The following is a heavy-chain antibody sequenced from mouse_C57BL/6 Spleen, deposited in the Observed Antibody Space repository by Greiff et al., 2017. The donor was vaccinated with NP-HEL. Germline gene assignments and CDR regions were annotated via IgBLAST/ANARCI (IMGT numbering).Heavy chain of an antibody. D-gene: IGHD2-3*01. CDR3: TIHYDGYSFAY. Sequence: VQLQQSGAELVRPGASVTLSCKASGYTFTDYEMHWVKQTPVHGLEWIGAIDPETGGTAYNQKFKGKAILTADKSYSTAYMELRSLTSEDSAVYYCTIHYDGYSFAYWGQGTLVTVSA. J-gene: IGHJ3*01. CDR1: GYTFTDYE. CDR2: IDPETGGT. V-gene: IGHV1-15*01.